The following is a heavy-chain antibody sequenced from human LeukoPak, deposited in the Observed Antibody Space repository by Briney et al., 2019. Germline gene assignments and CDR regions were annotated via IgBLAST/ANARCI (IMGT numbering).Heavy chain of an antibody. D-gene: IGHD3-10*01. CDR1: GGSISSGDYY. CDR2: IYYSGST. Sequence: SETLSLTCTVSGGSISSGDYYWSWIRQPPGKGLEWIGYIYYSGSTYYNPSLKSRVTISVDTSKNQFSLKLSSVTAADTAVYYCARNYGSGSYFSYYGMDVWGKGTTVTVSS. V-gene: IGHV4-30-4*02. J-gene: IGHJ6*04. CDR3: ARNYGSGSYFSYYGMDV.